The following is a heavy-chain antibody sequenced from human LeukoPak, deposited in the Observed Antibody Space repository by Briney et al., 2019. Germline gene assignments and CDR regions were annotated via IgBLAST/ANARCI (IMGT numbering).Heavy chain of an antibody. D-gene: IGHD5-12*01. J-gene: IGHJ3*02. V-gene: IGHV3-7*01. CDR1: GFTFSSSW. CDR2: IKEDGTAK. Sequence: GGSLRLSCAASGFTFSSSWMAWVRQAPGKGLEWVGNIKEDGTAKNYVVSVRGRFTISRDNAKNSLYLQMNSLRDEDTAVYYCTRDSGYNAFDIWGQGTMVTVSS. CDR3: TRDSGYNAFDI.